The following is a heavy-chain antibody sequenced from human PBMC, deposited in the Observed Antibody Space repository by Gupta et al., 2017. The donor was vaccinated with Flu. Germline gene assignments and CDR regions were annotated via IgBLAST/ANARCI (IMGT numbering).Heavy chain of an antibody. V-gene: IGHV3-21*06. CDR1: GFTFSTYG. Sequence: EVQLVESGGGLVKPGGSLRLSCAASGFTFSTYGMNWVRQAPGKGLEWVSSISSGGSYIFYADSVKDRFSISRDNAKNSLFLQMNSLRAEDTAVYYCARDFSGSYCSGAGCYPPDYWGQGTLVTVSS. J-gene: IGHJ4*02. CDR2: ISSGGSYI. D-gene: IGHD2-15*01. CDR3: ARDFSGSYCSGAGCYPPDY.